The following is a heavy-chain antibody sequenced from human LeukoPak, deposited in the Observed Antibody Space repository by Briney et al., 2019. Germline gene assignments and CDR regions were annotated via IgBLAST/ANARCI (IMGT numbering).Heavy chain of an antibody. Sequence: KPSETLSLTCAVYGGSLSGYYWSWIRQPPGKGLEWIGEINHSGSTNYNPSLKSRVTISVDTSKNQFSLKLSSVTAADTAVYYCARGLGYYYYMDVWGKGTTVTVSS. CDR2: INHSGST. CDR3: ARGLGYYYYMDV. CDR1: GGSLSGYY. V-gene: IGHV4-34*01. D-gene: IGHD7-27*01. J-gene: IGHJ6*03.